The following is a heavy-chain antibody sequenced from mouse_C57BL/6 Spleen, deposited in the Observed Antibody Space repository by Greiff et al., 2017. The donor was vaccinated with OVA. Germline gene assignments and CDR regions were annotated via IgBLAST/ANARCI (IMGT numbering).Heavy chain of an antibody. Sequence: VKLQESGAELVRPGASVTLSCKASGYTFTDYEMHWVKQTPVHGLEWIGAIDPETGGTAYNQKFKGKAILTADKSSSTAYMELRSLTSEDSAVYYCTRAMVKVYYAMDYWGQGTSVTVSS. CDR3: TRAMVKVYYAMDY. J-gene: IGHJ4*01. D-gene: IGHD2-2*01. CDR1: GYTFTDYE. V-gene: IGHV1-15*01. CDR2: IDPETGGT.